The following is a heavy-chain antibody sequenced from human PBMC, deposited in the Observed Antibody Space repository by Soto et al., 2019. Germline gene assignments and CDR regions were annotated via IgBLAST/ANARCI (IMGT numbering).Heavy chain of an antibody. Sequence: ASVKVSCKASGYTFTSYYMHWVRQAPGQGLEWMGMIHPSGGSTSYPQKFQGRVTMTRDTSTSTVYMELGSLRSEDTAVYYCARVSLVTAFGPCCFDQWGKGSLATV. D-gene: IGHD2-21*02. CDR1: GYTFTSYY. V-gene: IGHV1-46*01. J-gene: IGHJ4*02. CDR2: IHPSGGST. CDR3: ARVSLVTAFGPCCFDQ.